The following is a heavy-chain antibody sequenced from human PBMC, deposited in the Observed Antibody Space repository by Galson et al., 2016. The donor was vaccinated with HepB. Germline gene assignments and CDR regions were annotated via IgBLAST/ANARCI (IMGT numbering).Heavy chain of an antibody. CDR2: IKQDESEE. V-gene: IGHV3-7*03. CDR1: GFTFSSYW. Sequence: SLRLSCAASGFTFSSYWMNWVRQAPGKGLEWVANIKQDESEENYVDSVKGRFTISRDNAKKSVYLQMNRLRAEDTAVYYCAKERLVRRIFDHWCQGTLLTVSS. D-gene: IGHD1-1*01. J-gene: IGHJ4*02. CDR3: AKERLVRRIFDH.